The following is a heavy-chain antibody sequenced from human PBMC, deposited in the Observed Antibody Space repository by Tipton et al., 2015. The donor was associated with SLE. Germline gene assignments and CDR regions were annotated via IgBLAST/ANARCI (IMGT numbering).Heavy chain of an antibody. D-gene: IGHD4/OR15-4a*01. J-gene: IGHJ3*02. V-gene: IGHV4-31*03. CDR1: GGSLGSGTYY. Sequence: TLSLTCTVSGGSLGSGTYYWSWIRQHPGKGLEWIGYIYYSGTTYYNKSLKSRVIMSVETSKNQFSLRLSSVTAADTAVYYCARRGTMARDGAFDIWGQGTMVTVSS. CDR2: IYYSGTT. CDR3: ARRGTMARDGAFDI.